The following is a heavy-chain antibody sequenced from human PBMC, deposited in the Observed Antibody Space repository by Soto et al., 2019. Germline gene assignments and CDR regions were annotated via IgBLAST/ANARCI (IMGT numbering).Heavy chain of an antibody. J-gene: IGHJ6*02. Sequence: EVQLVESGGGLVKPGGSLRLSCAASGFTFSSYSMNWVRQAPGKGLEWVSSISSSSSYIYYADSVKGRFTISRDNAKNSLYLQMNSLRAEDTAVYYCASPVAYCGGDCYLEHAGYYYYGMDVWGQGTTVTVSS. CDR3: ASPVAYCGGDCYLEHAGYYYYGMDV. D-gene: IGHD2-21*02. V-gene: IGHV3-21*01. CDR1: GFTFSSYS. CDR2: ISSSSSYI.